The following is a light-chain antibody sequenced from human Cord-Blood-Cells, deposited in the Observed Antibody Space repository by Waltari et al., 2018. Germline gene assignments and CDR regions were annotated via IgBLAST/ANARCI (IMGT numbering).Light chain of an antibody. CDR1: QSISSW. Sequence: DIQMTQSPSTLSASVGDRVTITCRASQSISSWLAWYQQTPGKAPKLLIYDSSSLESGVPSRFSGSGSGTEFTLTISSLQPDDFATYYCQQYNSYLFGQGTKVEIK. CDR2: DSS. CDR3: QQYNSYL. V-gene: IGKV1-5*01. J-gene: IGKJ1*01.